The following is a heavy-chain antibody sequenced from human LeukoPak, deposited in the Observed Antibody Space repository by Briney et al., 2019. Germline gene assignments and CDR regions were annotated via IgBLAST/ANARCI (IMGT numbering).Heavy chain of an antibody. CDR2: LSYDGSNK. J-gene: IGHJ5*02. D-gene: IGHD3-16*01. CDR3: AGDVGDRWFDP. CDR1: GFTFNNYA. V-gene: IGHV3-30-3*01. Sequence: PGRSLRLSCAASGFTFNNYAMHWVRQAPGKGLEWVAFLSYDGSNKYYADSVKGRFTISRDNSKNTLYLQMNSLTAEDTAMYYCAGDVGDRWFDPLGQGTLVTVSS.